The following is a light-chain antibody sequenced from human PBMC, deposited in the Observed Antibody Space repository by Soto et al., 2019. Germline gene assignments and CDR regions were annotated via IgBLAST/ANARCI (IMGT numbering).Light chain of an antibody. CDR2: AAS. Sequence: DIQMTQSPPSLSASVGDRVNMTCRASRSISRYLSWYQQKPGKAPNLLIYAASSLQSGVPSRFSGAGSGTDFTLTIGNLHPEDFAIYYCKQSYSSQWTFGQGTKVEI. V-gene: IGKV1-39*01. CDR3: KQSYSSQWT. CDR1: RSISRY. J-gene: IGKJ1*01.